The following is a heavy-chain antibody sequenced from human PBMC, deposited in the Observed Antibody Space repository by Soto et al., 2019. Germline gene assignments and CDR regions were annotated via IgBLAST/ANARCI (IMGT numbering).Heavy chain of an antibody. CDR3: ARGNYDFWSGSTQMFDP. D-gene: IGHD3-3*01. Sequence: PSETLSLTCAVSGGSISSSNWWSWVRQPPGKGLEWIGEIYHSGSTNYNPSLKSRVTISVDKSKNQFSLKLSSVTAADTAVYYCARGNYDFWSGSTQMFDPWGQGTLVTVSS. CDR1: GGSISSSNW. CDR2: IYHSGST. J-gene: IGHJ5*02. V-gene: IGHV4-4*02.